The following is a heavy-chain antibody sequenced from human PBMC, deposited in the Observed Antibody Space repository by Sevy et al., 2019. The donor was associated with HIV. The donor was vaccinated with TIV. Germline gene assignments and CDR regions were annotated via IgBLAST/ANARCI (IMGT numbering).Heavy chain of an antibody. V-gene: IGHV3-53*01. Sequence: VGSLRLSCAASGFTVSSNYMSWVRQAPGKGLEWVSVIYSGGNTYYTDSVKGRFTISRDNSKNTLYLQMNSLRAEDTAVYYCAGVGFDSSGYYNRGGYFDYWGQGTLVTVSS. CDR3: AGVGFDSSGYYNRGGYFDY. CDR1: GFTVSSNY. J-gene: IGHJ4*02. D-gene: IGHD3-22*01. CDR2: IYSGGNT.